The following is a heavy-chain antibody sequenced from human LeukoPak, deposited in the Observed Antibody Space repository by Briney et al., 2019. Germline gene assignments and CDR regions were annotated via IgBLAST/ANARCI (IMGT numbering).Heavy chain of an antibody. V-gene: IGHV4-38-2*02. D-gene: IGHD3-22*01. J-gene: IGHJ5*02. CDR3: ARGSHRHSSGHRA. Sequence: PSETLSPTCIVSGYSISTDYYWGWIRQPPGKGLEWIGSISHSGSTYYNPSLRSRVTISVDTSKNQFSLKLSSVTAADTAVYYCARGSHRHSSGHRAWGQGTLVTVSS. CDR1: GYSISTDYY. CDR2: ISHSGST.